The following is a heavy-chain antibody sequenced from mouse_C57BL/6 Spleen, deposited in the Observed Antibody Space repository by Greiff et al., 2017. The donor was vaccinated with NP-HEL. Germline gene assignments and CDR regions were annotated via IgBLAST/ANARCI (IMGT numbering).Heavy chain of an antibody. CDR2: IYPGSGST. CDR3: ARLLRDYFDY. V-gene: IGHV1-55*01. Sequence: QVHVKQSGAELVKPGASVKMSCKASGYTFTSYWITWVKQRPGQGLEWIGDIYPGSGSTNYNEKFKSKATLTVDTSSSTAYMQLSSLTSEDSAVYYCARLLRDYFDYWGQGTTLTVSS. J-gene: IGHJ2*01. CDR1: GYTFTSYW. D-gene: IGHD1-1*01.